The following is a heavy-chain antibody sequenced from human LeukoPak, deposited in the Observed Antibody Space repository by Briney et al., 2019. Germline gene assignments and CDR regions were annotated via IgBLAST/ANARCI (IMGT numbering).Heavy chain of an antibody. CDR2: IYISGNT. CDR3: ARDHMRGYISMDV. J-gene: IGHJ6*03. D-gene: IGHD3-3*01. V-gene: IGHV3-66*03. CDR1: GFTLTTNY. Sequence: GGSLRLSCAASGFTLTTNYMTWVRQAPGKGLEWVSVIYISGNTYYTDSVKGRFTISRDNSKNTLYLQMNSLRPEDTAVYYCARDHMRGYISMDVWGKGTTVTVSS.